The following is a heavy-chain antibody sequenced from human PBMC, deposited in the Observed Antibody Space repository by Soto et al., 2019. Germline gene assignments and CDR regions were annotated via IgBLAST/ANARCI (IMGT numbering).Heavy chain of an antibody. J-gene: IGHJ4*02. V-gene: IGHV4-39*07. CDR3: ARVSGGGYDPIDY. Sequence: SETLSLTCTVSGGSICSSSHCWGWIRQPPGKGLEWIGSIYYSGSTYYNPSLKSRVTISVDTSKNQFSLKLSSVTAADTAVYYCARVSGGGYDPIDYWGQGTLVTVSS. D-gene: IGHD5-12*01. CDR2: IYYSGST. CDR1: GGSICSSSHC.